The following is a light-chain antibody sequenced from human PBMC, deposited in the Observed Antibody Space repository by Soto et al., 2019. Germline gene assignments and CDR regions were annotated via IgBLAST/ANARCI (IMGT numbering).Light chain of an antibody. Sequence: DIQLTQSPSFLSASVGDRVTITCRASQGIISYVACYQQRPGKAPKLLISTASTLQSGVPSRFSGSGSGTEFTLTISSLQPEDFATYYCQQLNNYPRTFGQGTKVDI. CDR3: QQLNNYPRT. CDR1: QGIISY. V-gene: IGKV1-9*01. J-gene: IGKJ1*01. CDR2: TAS.